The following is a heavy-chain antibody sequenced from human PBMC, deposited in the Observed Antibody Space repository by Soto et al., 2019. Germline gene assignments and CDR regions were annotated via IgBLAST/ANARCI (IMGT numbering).Heavy chain of an antibody. CDR3: ARREIQGPIDY. CDR1: GYSISSSNW. CDR2: IYYSGTT. J-gene: IGHJ4*02. Sequence: PSETLSLTCAVSGYSISSSNWWGWIRQPPGKGLEWIGYIYYSGTTYYNPSLKSRVTMSVDTSKNQFSLKLTSVTAVVTAVYYCARREIQGPIDYWGQGTLVTVSS. V-gene: IGHV4-28*01. D-gene: IGHD1-26*01.